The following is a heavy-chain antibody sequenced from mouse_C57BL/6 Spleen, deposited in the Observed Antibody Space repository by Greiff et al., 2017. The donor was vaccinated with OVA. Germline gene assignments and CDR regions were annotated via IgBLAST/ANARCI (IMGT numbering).Heavy chain of an antibody. D-gene: IGHD2-3*01. CDR2: IYPGSGST. CDR3: ARSLLHTRYFDV. V-gene: IGHV1-55*01. J-gene: IGHJ1*03. CDR1: GYTFTSYW. Sequence: QVQLQQPGAELVKPGASVKMSCKASGYTFTSYWITWVKQRPGQGLAWIGDIYPGSGSTNYNEKFKSKATLTVDTSSSTAYMQLSSLTSEDSAVYYCARSLLHTRYFDVWGTGTTVTVSS.